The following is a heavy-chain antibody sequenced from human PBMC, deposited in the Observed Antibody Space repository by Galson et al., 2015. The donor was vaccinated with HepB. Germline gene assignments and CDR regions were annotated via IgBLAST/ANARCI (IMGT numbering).Heavy chain of an antibody. CDR2: ISYDGSNK. CDR3: AKDGYCSSTSCYSAVDYYYYYGMDV. Sequence: SLRLSCAASGFTFSSYGMHWVRQAPGKGLEWVAVISYDGSNKYYADSVKGRFTISRDNSKNTLYLQMNSLRAEDTAVYYCAKDGYCSSTSCYSAVDYYYYYGMDVWGQGTTVTVSS. V-gene: IGHV3-30*18. D-gene: IGHD2-2*01. CDR1: GFTFSSYG. J-gene: IGHJ6*02.